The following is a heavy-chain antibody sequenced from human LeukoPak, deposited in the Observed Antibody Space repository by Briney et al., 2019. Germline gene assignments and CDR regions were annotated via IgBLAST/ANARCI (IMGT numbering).Heavy chain of an antibody. D-gene: IGHD3-3*01. CDR3: ARLTIFGGTNWFDP. Sequence: PSETLSLTCAVYGGSFSGYCWSWIRQPPGKGLEWIGEINHSGSTNYNPSLKSRVTISVDTSKNQFSLKLSSVTAADTAVYYCARLTIFGGTNWFDPWGQGTLVTVSS. CDR1: GGSFSGYC. J-gene: IGHJ5*02. CDR2: INHSGST. V-gene: IGHV4-34*01.